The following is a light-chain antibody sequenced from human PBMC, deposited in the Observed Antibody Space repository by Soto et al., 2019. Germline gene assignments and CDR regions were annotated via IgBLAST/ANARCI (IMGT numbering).Light chain of an antibody. Sequence: EIVLTQSPGTLYLSPGERATLSCRSIQSIISSYLAWYQQKPGQAPRLLVYGASSRATGIPDRFSGSGSGTEFTLTLSRLEPEDFAVYCCQQYGSSRFTFGPGTKGDIK. CDR3: QQYGSSRFT. J-gene: IGKJ3*01. V-gene: IGKV3-20*01. CDR2: GAS. CDR1: QSIISSY.